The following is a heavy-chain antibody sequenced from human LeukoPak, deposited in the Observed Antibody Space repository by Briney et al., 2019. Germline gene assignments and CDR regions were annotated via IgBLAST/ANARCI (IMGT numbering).Heavy chain of an antibody. CDR2: IDGSGEKT. D-gene: IGHD2-2*01. J-gene: IGHJ4*02. V-gene: IGHV3-23*01. CDR3: AKQVVPADDFDY. CDR1: GFTFSNFA. Sequence: GGSLRLSCAASGFTFSNFAIRWVRQVPGKGLEWVSSIDGSGEKTHYPDSVRGRFTVSRDNSKNTLYLQMNSLRAEDTAVYYCAKQVVPADDFDYWGQGTLVTVSS.